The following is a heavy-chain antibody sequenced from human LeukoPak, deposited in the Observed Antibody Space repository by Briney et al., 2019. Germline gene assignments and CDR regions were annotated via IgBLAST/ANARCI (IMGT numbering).Heavy chain of an antibody. CDR1: GFTFSSYG. CDR3: AKGTRIAAAGTLDY. D-gene: IGHD6-13*01. Sequence: GGSLRLSCAASGFTFSSYGMHWVRQAPGKGLEWVAVISYDGSNKYYADSVEGRFTISRDNSKNTLYLQMNSLRAEDTAVYYCAKGTRIAAAGTLDYWGQGTLVTVSS. V-gene: IGHV3-30*18. J-gene: IGHJ4*02. CDR2: ISYDGSNK.